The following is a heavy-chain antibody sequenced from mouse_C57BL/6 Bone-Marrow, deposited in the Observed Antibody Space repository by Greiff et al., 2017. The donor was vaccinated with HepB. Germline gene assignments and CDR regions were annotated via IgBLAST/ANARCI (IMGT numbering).Heavy chain of an antibody. CDR1: GFTFSSYA. CDR3: ARLLFWYFDV. J-gene: IGHJ1*03. V-gene: IGHV5-4*03. Sequence: EVKLVESGGGLVKPGGSLKLSCAASGFTFSSYAMSWVRQTPEKRLEWVATISDGGSYTYYPDNVKGRFTISRDNAKNNLYLQMSHLKSEDTARYYCARLLFWYFDVWGTGTTVTVSS. CDR2: ISDGGSYT.